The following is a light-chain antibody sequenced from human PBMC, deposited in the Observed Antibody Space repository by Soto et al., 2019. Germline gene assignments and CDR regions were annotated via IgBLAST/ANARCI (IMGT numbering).Light chain of an antibody. CDR3: HRYSNWQYT. CDR2: GAS. J-gene: IGKJ2*01. Sequence: EIVLTQSPGTLSVSPGERATLSCRASQTVRSSSLAWYQQKPGQAPRLLIYGASGRATGIPDKFSGSESGTDFTLTISRLEPEDFAVYYCHRYSNWQYTFGQGTKLEIK. V-gene: IGKV3-20*01. CDR1: QTVRSSS.